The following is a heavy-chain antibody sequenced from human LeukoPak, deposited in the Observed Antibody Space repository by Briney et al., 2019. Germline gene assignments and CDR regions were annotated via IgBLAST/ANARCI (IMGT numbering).Heavy chain of an antibody. D-gene: IGHD4-17*01. CDR3: ARELDGADY. J-gene: IGHJ4*02. Sequence: PGRSLRLSCAASGFTFSSYGMHWVRQAPGKGLEWVAIIWYDGSNEYYADSVKGRFTISRDNSKNTLYLQMSSLRAEDTAVYYCARELDGADYWGQGTLVTVSP. CDR1: GFTFSSYG. CDR2: IWYDGSNE. V-gene: IGHV3-33*01.